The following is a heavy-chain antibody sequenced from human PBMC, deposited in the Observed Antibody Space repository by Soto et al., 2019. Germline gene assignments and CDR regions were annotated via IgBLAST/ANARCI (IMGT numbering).Heavy chain of an antibody. CDR2: ISYDGSNK. V-gene: IGHV3-30*18. CDR3: AKEYYDILTGPYFDY. J-gene: IGHJ4*02. D-gene: IGHD3-9*01. Sequence: GGSLRLSCAASGFTFSSYGMHWVRQAPGKGLEWVAVISYDGSNKYYADSVKGRFTISRDNSKNTLYLQMNSLRAEDTAVYYCAKEYYDILTGPYFDYWGQGTLVTVSS. CDR1: GFTFSSYG.